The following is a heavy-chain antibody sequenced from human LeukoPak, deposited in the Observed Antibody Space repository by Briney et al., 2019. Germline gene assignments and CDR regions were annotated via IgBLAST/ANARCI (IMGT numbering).Heavy chain of an antibody. CDR1: GFIVSSHY. CDR3: AKGGSSGYYPPYYFAY. CDR2: IYGGGST. Sequence: GGSLRLSCAASGFIVSSHYRSWVRQAPGKGLEWVSVIYGGGSTYYADSVKGRYTISRDSSKNTLYLQMNSLRAEDTAVYYCAKGGSSGYYPPYYFAYWGQGTLVTVSS. V-gene: IGHV3-53*01. J-gene: IGHJ4*02. D-gene: IGHD3-22*01.